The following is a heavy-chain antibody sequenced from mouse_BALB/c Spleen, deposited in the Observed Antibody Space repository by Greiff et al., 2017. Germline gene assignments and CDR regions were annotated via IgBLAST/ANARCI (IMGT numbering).Heavy chain of an antibody. CDR2: ISNGGGST. CDR3: ARNYYGGAMDY. J-gene: IGHJ4*01. Sequence: EVQRVESGGGLVQPGGSLKLSCAASGFTFSSYTMSWVRQTPEKRLEWVAYISNGGGSTYYPDTVKGRFTISRDNAKNTLYLQMSSLKSEDTAMYYCARNYYGGAMDYWGQGTSVTVSS. CDR1: GFTFSSYT. D-gene: IGHD1-1*01. V-gene: IGHV5-12-2*01.